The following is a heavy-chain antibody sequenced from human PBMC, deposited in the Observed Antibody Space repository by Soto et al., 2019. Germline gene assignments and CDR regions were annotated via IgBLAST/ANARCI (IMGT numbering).Heavy chain of an antibody. Sequence: QVQLVQSGAEVKKPGSSVQVSCKASGGGNLRDYRTTWVRQAPGQGLEWMGGIIPKLGSANYAQNFQGRVTITADESMSTVYMELRSLRSEDTAVYYCARGGDGYTFGAVYWGQGTPVTVSS. J-gene: IGHJ4*02. CDR3: ARGGDGYTFGAVY. D-gene: IGHD2-21*01. CDR2: IIPKLGSA. V-gene: IGHV1-69*01. CDR1: GGGNLRDYR.